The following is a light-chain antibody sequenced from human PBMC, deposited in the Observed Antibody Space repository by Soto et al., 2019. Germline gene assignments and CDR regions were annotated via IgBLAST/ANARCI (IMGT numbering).Light chain of an antibody. CDR3: QQYYTTPTWT. V-gene: IGKV4-1*01. J-gene: IGKJ1*01. Sequence: DIVMTQSPDSLTLSLGERATINCKSSQSVFSRFRNKNYLGWFQQKPGQTPRLLIYWASTRESGVSDRFSGSGSGTDFTLTIDSLQAEDVAVYYYQQYYTTPTWTFGQGTKV. CDR1: QSVFSRFRNKNY. CDR2: WAS.